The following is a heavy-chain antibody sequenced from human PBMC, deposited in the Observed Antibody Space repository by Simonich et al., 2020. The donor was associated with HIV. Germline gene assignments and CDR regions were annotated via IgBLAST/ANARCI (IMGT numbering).Heavy chain of an antibody. CDR2: ISSSGSTI. D-gene: IGHD1-26*01. V-gene: IGHV3-48*04. CDR1: GFTFSSYS. CDR3: AKCYVPGGSYYDAFDI. J-gene: IGHJ3*02. Sequence: EYGGGLVQPGGSLRLSCAASGFTFSSYSMNWVRQAPGQGLEWISFISSSGSTIYYADSVKGRFIISRDNAENSLYLQMNSLRAEDTAVYYCAKCYVPGGSYYDAFDIWGQGTMVTVSS.